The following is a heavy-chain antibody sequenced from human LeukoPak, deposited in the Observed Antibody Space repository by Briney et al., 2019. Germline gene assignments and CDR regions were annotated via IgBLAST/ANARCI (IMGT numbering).Heavy chain of an antibody. J-gene: IGHJ6*03. CDR1: GYTFSSYY. CDR3: ARGGVPAANDYYYYMDV. Sequence: ASVTVSFKSSGYTFSSYYVHWVRQAPGQGLEWMGLINPSGGSTSYAQNFQGRVTMTKDTSTSTVYMELSSLRSEDTAVYYCARGGVPAANDYYYYMDVWGKGTTVTVSS. CDR2: INPSGGST. D-gene: IGHD2-2*01. V-gene: IGHV1-46*01.